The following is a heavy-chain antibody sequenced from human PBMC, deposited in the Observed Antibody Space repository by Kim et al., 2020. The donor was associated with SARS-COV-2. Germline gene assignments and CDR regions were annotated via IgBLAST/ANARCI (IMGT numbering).Heavy chain of an antibody. CDR1: GFTFSSYS. CDR2: ISSSSSTI. Sequence: GGSLRLSCAASGFTFSSYSMNWVRQAPGKGLEWVSYISSSSSTIYYADSVKGRFTISRDNAKNSLYLQMNSLRAEDTAVYYCARVRVRGVITIYYYYGMDVWGQGTTVTVSS. D-gene: IGHD3-10*01. V-gene: IGHV3-48*04. J-gene: IGHJ6*02. CDR3: ARVRVRGVITIYYYYGMDV.